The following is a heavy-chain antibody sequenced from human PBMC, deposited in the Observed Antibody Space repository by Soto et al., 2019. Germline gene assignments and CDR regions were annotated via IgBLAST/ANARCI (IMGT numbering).Heavy chain of an antibody. CDR3: ARLEGLATISYYFDF. CDR1: DDSINSDKYY. J-gene: IGHJ4*02. Sequence: SETLSLTCSVSDDSINSDKYYWGWIRQPPGKGLEWIGSVYYRGNTYYNPSLQTRVTISLDKSKSQFSLKLNSVTAADSAVYFCARLEGLATISYYFDFWGPGALVTVSS. CDR2: VYYRGNT. V-gene: IGHV4-39*01. D-gene: IGHD3-9*01.